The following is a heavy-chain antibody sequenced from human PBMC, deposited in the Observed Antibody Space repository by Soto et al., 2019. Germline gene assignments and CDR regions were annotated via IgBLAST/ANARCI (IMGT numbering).Heavy chain of an antibody. CDR3: ARAYCGGDCYFWVDAFDI. CDR1: GGSLSGYY. CDR2: INHSGST. Sequence: QVQLQQWVAGLLKPSETLSLTCAVYGGSLSGYYWSWIRQPPGKGLEWIGEINHSGSTNYNPSLKSRVTISVDTSKNQFSLKLSSVTAADTAVYYCARAYCGGDCYFWVDAFDIWGQGTMVTVSS. J-gene: IGHJ3*02. V-gene: IGHV4-34*01. D-gene: IGHD2-21*02.